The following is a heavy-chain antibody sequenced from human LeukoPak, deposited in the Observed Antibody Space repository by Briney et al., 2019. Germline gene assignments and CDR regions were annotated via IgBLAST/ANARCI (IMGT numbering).Heavy chain of an antibody. CDR2: ISSSSSYI. Sequence: GVSLRLSCAVSGFTFSDYYMSWIRQAPGKGLEWVSSISSSSSYIYYADSVKGRFTISRDNAKNSLYLQMNSLRAEDTAVYYCARDKLTAAGPAGAPDYWGQGTLVTVSS. CDR3: ARDKLTAAGPAGAPDY. D-gene: IGHD6-13*01. CDR1: GFTFSDYY. J-gene: IGHJ4*02. V-gene: IGHV3-11*06.